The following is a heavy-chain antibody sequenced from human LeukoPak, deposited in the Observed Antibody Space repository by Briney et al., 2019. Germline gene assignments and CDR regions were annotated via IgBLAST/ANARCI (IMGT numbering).Heavy chain of an antibody. D-gene: IGHD5-18*01. J-gene: IGHJ4*02. Sequence: GRSLTVSCAASGFRFSSYAISWVRHAPRKGLEWVSLISGISGSGYNTYYADSVQGRFTISRANSENTLHLHMHSLRAEDTAVYYCVKGVQFWFAYHFDSWGQGTLVTVSS. CDR3: VKGVQFWFAYHFDS. V-gene: IGHV3-23*01. CDR1: GFRFSSYA. CDR2: ISGISGSGYNT.